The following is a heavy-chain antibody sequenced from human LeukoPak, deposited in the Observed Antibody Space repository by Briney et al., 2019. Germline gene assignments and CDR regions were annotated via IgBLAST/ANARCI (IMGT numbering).Heavy chain of an antibody. D-gene: IGHD3-22*01. CDR1: GYTFTGYY. Sequence: ASVKVSCKASGYTFTGYYMHWVRQAPGQGLEWMGWINPNSGGTNYAQKFQGRVTMTRDTSISTAYMELSRLRSDDTAVYYCARDLTVYDSSGYPITRYYFDYWGQGTLVTVSS. V-gene: IGHV1-2*02. CDR2: INPNSGGT. J-gene: IGHJ4*02. CDR3: ARDLTVYDSSGYPITRYYFDY.